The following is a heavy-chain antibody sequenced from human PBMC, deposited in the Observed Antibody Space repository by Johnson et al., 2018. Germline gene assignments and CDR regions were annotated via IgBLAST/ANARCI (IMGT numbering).Heavy chain of an antibody. V-gene: IGHV3-13*01. Sequence: VQLVQSGGGLVQPGGSLRLSSAASGFTFSSYDMHWVRQAPGKGLEWVSAIGTAGDTYYPGSGKGRFTISRENAKNSLYLQMNSLRAEDTAVYYCATRDPLVVADQNYYYYYMDVWGKGTTVTVSS. CDR3: ATRDPLVVADQNYYYYYMDV. J-gene: IGHJ6*03. CDR1: GFTFSSYD. CDR2: IGTAGDT. D-gene: IGHD2-15*01.